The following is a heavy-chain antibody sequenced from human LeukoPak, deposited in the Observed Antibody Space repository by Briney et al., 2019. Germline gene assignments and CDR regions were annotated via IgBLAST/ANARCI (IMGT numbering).Heavy chain of an antibody. CDR2: IYTSAST. V-gene: IGHV4-4*07. Sequence: SETLSLICTVSGDSISNYYWSWIRQPAGKGLEWIGHIYTSASTNYNPSLRSRVTMSLDTSKNQFSLELNSVTAADTAAYYCARVDTSGWHYFDDWGQGTLVTVSS. CDR1: GDSISNYY. CDR3: ARVDTSGWHYFDD. J-gene: IGHJ4*02. D-gene: IGHD6-19*01.